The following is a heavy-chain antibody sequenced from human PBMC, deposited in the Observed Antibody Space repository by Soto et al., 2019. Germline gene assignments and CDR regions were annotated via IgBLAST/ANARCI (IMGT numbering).Heavy chain of an antibody. CDR3: AKDRGYCTNGLCSHFDY. D-gene: IGHD2-8*01. J-gene: IGHJ4*02. V-gene: IGHV3-30*18. Sequence: QVQLVESGGGVVQPGRSLRLSCAASGFAFSNHGMHWVRQAPGKGLEWEAVISYDGSNKYYADSVRGRFSISRDNSKNTLYLQMYSLRPEDTAVYSCAKDRGYCTNGLCSHFDYWGQGTLVTVSS. CDR1: GFAFSNHG. CDR2: ISYDGSNK.